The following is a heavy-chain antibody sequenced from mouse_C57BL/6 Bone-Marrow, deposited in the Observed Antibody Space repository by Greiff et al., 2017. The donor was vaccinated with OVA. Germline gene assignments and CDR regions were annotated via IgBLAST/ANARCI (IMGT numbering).Heavy chain of an antibody. V-gene: IGHV1-15*01. Sequence: VQGVESGAELVRPGASVTLSCKASGYTFTDYEMHWVKQTPVHGLEWIGAIDPETGGTAYNQKFKGKAILTADKSSSTAYMELRSLTSEDSAVYYCTVLRRPYFDVWGTGTTVTVSS. D-gene: IGHD2-4*01. CDR3: TVLRRPYFDV. J-gene: IGHJ1*03. CDR1: GYTFTDYE. CDR2: IDPETGGT.